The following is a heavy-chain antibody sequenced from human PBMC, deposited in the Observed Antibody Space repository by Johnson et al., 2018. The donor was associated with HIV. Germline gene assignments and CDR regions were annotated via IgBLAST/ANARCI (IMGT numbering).Heavy chain of an antibody. CDR1: GFTFDDYG. V-gene: IGHV3-30*03. CDR2: ISYDGSNK. Sequence: QVQLVESGGGLVKPGGSLRLSCAASGFTFDDYGMAWVRQAPGKGLEWVAVISYDGSNKYYADSVKGRFTISRDNAKNSLYLQMNSRRAEDTAVYYCASCSSWVGVDAFDIWGQETMVTVSS. D-gene: IGHD6-13*01. J-gene: IGHJ3*02. CDR3: ASCSSWVGVDAFDI.